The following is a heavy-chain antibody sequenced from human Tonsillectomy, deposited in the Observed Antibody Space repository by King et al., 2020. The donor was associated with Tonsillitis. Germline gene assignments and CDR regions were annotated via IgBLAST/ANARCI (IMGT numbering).Heavy chain of an antibody. D-gene: IGHD3-3*01. J-gene: IGHJ4*02. CDR1: GFTFDDYT. CDR2: ISWNSGGI. CDR3: ATDPIWCGGVGYFYY. V-gene: IGHV3-9*01. Sequence: QLVQSGGGLVQPGRSLRLSCAASGFTFDDYTMHWVRQPPGKGLEWVSGISWNSGGIAYADSVKGRFTISRDNPKNSLYLQMNSLTTEDTALYYCATDPIWCGGVGYFYYWGQGTLGTVSS.